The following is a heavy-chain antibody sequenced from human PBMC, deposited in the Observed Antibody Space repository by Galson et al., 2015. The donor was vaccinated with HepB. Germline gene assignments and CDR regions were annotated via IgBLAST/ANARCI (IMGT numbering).Heavy chain of an antibody. Sequence: SLRLSCAASGFAFNNAWMNWVRQAPGKGLEWVGRIKSKTDGGTTEYAPPVKGRFTISRDDSRNTPYRQMHSLETDDTAVYYCTTDVYFSSYWSWLDPWGQGTLVTVSS. CDR3: TTDVYFSSYWSWLDP. CDR2: IKSKTDGGTT. V-gene: IGHV3-15*01. CDR1: GFAFNNAW. J-gene: IGHJ5*02. D-gene: IGHD2-2*01.